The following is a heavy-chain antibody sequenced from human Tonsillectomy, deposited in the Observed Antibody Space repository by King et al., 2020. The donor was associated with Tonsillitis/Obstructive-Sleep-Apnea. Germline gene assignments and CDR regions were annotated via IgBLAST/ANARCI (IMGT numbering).Heavy chain of an antibody. D-gene: IGHD2-2*01. CDR2: IYHSGST. CDR1: GGSISSGGYY. Sequence: QLQESGPGLVKPSQTLSLTCTVSGGSISSGGYYWNWIRQHPGKGLEWIGYIYHSGSTYYNPSLKSRVAISVDTSKNQFSLKLSSVTAADTAVYYCARFCSSTSGYYYGMDVWGQGTTVTVSS. CDR3: ARFCSSTSGYYYGMDV. J-gene: IGHJ6*02. V-gene: IGHV4-31*03.